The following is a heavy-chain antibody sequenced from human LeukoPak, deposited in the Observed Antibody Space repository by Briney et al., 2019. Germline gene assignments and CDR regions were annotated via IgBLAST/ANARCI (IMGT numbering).Heavy chain of an antibody. Sequence: SETLSLTCTVSGGSISSYYWSWIRQPPGKGLEWIGYIYYSGSTNYNPSLKSRVTISVDTSKNQFSLKLSSVTAADTAVYYCASQLDYDSSGYPFDYWGQGTLVTVSS. D-gene: IGHD3-22*01. J-gene: IGHJ4*02. CDR3: ASQLDYDSSGYPFDY. CDR2: IYYSGST. CDR1: GGSISSYY. V-gene: IGHV4-59*08.